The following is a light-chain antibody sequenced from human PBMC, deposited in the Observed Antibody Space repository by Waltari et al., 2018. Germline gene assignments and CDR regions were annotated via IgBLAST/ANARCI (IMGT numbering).Light chain of an antibody. CDR3: QKYVTLPAT. Sequence: EFLLTQSPGTVSVSPGEGVTLSCRASQNVGKYLAWYQQRPGQPPRLLIYHASNRAIGIPDSFSGSGSGTDFSLTISRLEPEDFAVYYCQKYVTLPATFGQGTKVEIK. J-gene: IGKJ1*01. CDR2: HAS. CDR1: QNVGKY. V-gene: IGKV3-20*01.